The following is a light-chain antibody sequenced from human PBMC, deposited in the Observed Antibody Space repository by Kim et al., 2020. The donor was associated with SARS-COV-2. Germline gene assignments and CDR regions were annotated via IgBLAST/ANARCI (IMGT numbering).Light chain of an antibody. CDR2: TAS. CDR1: QSITRF. J-gene: IGKJ2*03. CDR3: QQSYSSPYS. Sequence: DIQMTQSPSSLSASVGDRVTITCRASQSITRFSNWYQQKPGEAPKLQVNTASSLQSGVPSRFSGSGSGTDFTLTINSLQPEDFAVYYCQQSYSSPYSFGQGTKLEI. V-gene: IGKV1-39*01.